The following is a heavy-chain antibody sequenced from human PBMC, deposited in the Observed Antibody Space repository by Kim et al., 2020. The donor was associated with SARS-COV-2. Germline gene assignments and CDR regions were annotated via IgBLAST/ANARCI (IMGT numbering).Heavy chain of an antibody. J-gene: IGHJ5*02. CDR3: ARFSVQLWFGGTPSNWFDP. D-gene: IGHD3-10*01. CDR1: GGSISSGGYY. CDR2: IYYSGST. V-gene: IGHV4-31*03. Sequence: SETLSLTCTVSGGSISSGGYYWSWIRQHPGKGLEWIGYIYYSGSTYYNPSLKSRVTISVDTSKNQFSLKLSSVTAADTAVYYCARFSVQLWFGGTPSNWFDPWGQGTLVTVSS.